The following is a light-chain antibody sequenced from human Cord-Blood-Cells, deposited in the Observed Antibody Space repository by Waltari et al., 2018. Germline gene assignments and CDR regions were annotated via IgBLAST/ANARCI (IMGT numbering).Light chain of an antibody. V-gene: IGKV3-15*01. CDR3: QQYNNWPPT. CDR1: QSVSSN. CDR2: GAS. Sequence: ELVMPQSPATLSVSPGERAPLSCRASQSVSSNLAWYQQKPGQAPRLLIYGASTRATGIPARFSGSGSGTEFTLTISSLQSEDFAVYYCQQYNNWPPTFGQGTKVEIK. J-gene: IGKJ1*01.